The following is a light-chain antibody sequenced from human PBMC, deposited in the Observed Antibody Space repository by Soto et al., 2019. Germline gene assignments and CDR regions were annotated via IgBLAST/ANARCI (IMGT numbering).Light chain of an antibody. V-gene: IGKV3-15*01. J-gene: IGKJ2*02. CDR1: ESVSGN. CDR2: GAS. Sequence: EIVMTQSPATLSVSPGERATLSCRASESVSGNLAWYQQKPGQAPRLLIYGASTRATGIPARFSGSGSGTEFTLTISSLQSEDFAVYYCQQYNNWPRTFGQGTKLEIK. CDR3: QQYNNWPRT.